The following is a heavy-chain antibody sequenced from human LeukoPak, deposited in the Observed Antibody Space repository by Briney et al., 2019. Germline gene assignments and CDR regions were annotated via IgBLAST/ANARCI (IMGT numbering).Heavy chain of an antibody. CDR1: GYSFTSYW. CDR2: IYPGDSDT. Sequence: GESLKISCKGYGYSFTSYWIGWVRQMPGKGLEWMGIIYPGDSDTRYSPSFQGQVTISADKSISTAYLQWSSLKASDTAMYYCARARTYITVFGVVMTDAFDIWGQGTMVTVSS. J-gene: IGHJ3*02. CDR3: ARARTYITVFGVVMTDAFDI. D-gene: IGHD3-3*01. V-gene: IGHV5-51*01.